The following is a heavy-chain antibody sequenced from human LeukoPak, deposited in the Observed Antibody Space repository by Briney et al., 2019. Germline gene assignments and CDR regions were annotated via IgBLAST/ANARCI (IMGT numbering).Heavy chain of an antibody. J-gene: IGHJ5*02. CDR3: ARDGSSTSCCNWFDP. Sequence: VKVSCKAXGXTFTGYYMHWVRQAPGQGLEWMGWINPNSGGTNYAQKFQGRVTMTRDTSISTAYMELSRLRSDDTAVYYCARDGSSTSCCNWFDPWGQGTLVTVSS. V-gene: IGHV1-2*02. D-gene: IGHD2-2*01. CDR1: GXTFTGYY. CDR2: INPNSGGT.